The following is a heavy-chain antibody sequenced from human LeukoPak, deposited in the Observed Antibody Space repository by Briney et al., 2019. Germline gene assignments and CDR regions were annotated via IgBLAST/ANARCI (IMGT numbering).Heavy chain of an antibody. D-gene: IGHD6-19*01. CDR2: INSDGSST. V-gene: IGHV3-74*01. CDR3: AKGYGSGWYDNWFDS. J-gene: IGHJ5*01. Sequence: GGSLRLSCAASGFSFSNYWMHWVRQAPGKGLVWVSRINSDGSSTTYADSVKGRFIISRDNSKNTLYLQMDRLRAEDTALYYCAKGYGSGWYDNWFDSWGQGTLVTVSS. CDR1: GFSFSNYW.